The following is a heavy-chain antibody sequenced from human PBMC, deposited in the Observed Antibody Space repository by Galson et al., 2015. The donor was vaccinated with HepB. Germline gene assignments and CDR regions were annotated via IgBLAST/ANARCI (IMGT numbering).Heavy chain of an antibody. V-gene: IGHV6-1*01. CDR2: TYYRSKWYN. Sequence: CAISGDSVSSDSAAWNWIRQSPSRGLEWLGRTYYRSKWYNDYAVSVKSRITINPDTSKNQFSLQLNSVTPEDTAVYYCARDLRRAGIVGATTFYYYYGMDVWGQGTTVTVSS. CDR3: ARDLRRAGIVGATTFYYYYGMDV. J-gene: IGHJ6*02. CDR1: GDSVSSDSAA. D-gene: IGHD1-26*01.